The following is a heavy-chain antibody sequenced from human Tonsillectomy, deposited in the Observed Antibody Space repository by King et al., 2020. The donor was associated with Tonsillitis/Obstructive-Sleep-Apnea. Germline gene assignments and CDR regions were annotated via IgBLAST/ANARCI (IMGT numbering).Heavy chain of an antibody. Sequence: VQLVESEGGLVQPGGSLRLSCSASGFTFSSYAMHWVRQTPGKGLEYVSGISSNGGSAYYADSVKGRITISRDNSKNTLYLQMNSLRAEDTAVYYCVKLGGFGELLSWGQGTLVTVSS. CDR3: VKLGGFGELLS. CDR1: GFTFSSYA. D-gene: IGHD3-10*01. J-gene: IGHJ4*02. CDR2: ISSNGGSA. V-gene: IGHV3-64D*06.